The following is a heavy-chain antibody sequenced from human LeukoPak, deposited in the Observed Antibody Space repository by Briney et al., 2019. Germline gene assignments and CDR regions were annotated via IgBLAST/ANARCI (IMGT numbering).Heavy chain of an antibody. D-gene: IGHD6-19*01. Sequence: GGSLRLSCAASRFTFSQSWIWWVRQSPGKGLEWVAKIKEDGSQKYYVDSVEGRFTISRDNAKNSLYLQMNSLRAEDTAVYYCARETSSGWKFDYWGQGTLVTVSS. V-gene: IGHV3-7*01. CDR3: ARETSSGWKFDY. CDR1: RFTFSQSW. CDR2: IKEDGSQK. J-gene: IGHJ4*02.